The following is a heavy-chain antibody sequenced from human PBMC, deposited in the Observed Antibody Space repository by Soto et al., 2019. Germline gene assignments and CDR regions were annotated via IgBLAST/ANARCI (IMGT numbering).Heavy chain of an antibody. V-gene: IGHV5-51*01. D-gene: IGHD3-22*01. Sequence: PGESLKISCKGSGYSFTSYWIGWVRQMPGKGLEWMGIIYPGDSDTRYSPSFQGQVTISADKSISTAYLQWSSLKASDTAMYYCARQWGRGSSGLNPFDYWGQGTLVTVSS. J-gene: IGHJ4*02. CDR1: GYSFTSYW. CDR3: ARQWGRGSSGLNPFDY. CDR2: IYPGDSDT.